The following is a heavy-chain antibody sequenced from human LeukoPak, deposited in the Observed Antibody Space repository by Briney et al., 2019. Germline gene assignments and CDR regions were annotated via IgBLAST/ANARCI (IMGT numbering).Heavy chain of an antibody. D-gene: IGHD5-12*01. J-gene: IGHJ3*02. CDR1: GFTFSTYP. CDR2: ISGGGDST. CDR3: AKDSVRGYSGSGNDGIDI. Sequence: PGGSLRLSCAASGFTFSTYPISWVRQAPGKGLEWVSAISGGGDSTYYADSVKGRFTISRDNSKNTLYLQMNSLRAEDTAVYYCAKDSVRGYSGSGNDGIDIWGQGTMVTVSS. V-gene: IGHV3-23*01.